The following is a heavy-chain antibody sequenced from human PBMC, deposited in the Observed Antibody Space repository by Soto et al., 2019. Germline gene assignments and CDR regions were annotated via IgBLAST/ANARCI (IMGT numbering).Heavy chain of an antibody. D-gene: IGHD3-22*01. CDR1: GYTFTSYD. CDR2: MNPNSGNT. J-gene: IGHJ5*02. V-gene: IGHV1-8*01. CDR3: ARARMNSGGYPWSWVDP. Sequence: GASVKVSCKASGYTFTSYDINWVRQATGQGLEWMGWMNPNSGNTGYAQKFQGRVTMTRNTSISTAYMELSSLRSEDTAVYYCARARMNSGGYPWSWVDPWGLGTLVTVSS.